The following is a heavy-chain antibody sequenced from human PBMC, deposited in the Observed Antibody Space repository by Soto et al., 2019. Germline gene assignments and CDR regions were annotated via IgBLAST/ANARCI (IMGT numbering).Heavy chain of an antibody. CDR2: IDEYGNTI. D-gene: IGHD3-10*01. V-gene: IGHV3-74*01. J-gene: IGHJ4*02. CDR3: TRDIGGKGAC. CDR1: GFTFSSYW. Sequence: GSLRLSCAASGFTFSSYWMHWVRQVPGKGLLWVSRIDEYGNTINYADSVKGRFTISRDNARNTLYLEMNSLRAEDTALYYCTRDIGGKGACWGPGTLVTVSS.